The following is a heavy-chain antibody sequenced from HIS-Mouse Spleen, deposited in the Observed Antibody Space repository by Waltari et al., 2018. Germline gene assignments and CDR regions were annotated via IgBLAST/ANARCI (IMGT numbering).Heavy chain of an antibody. D-gene: IGHD1-26*01. CDR2: IYTSGST. J-gene: IGHJ4*02. CDR3: ARDGLGGSYYFDY. Sequence: QVQLQESGPGLVKPSETLSLTCTVSGGSISSYYGSWLRQPAGKGLDWIGRIYTSGSTNYNPSLKSRVTMSVDTSKNQFSLKLSSVTAADTAVYYCARDGLGGSYYFDYWGQGTLVTVSS. V-gene: IGHV4-4*07. CDR1: GGSISSYY.